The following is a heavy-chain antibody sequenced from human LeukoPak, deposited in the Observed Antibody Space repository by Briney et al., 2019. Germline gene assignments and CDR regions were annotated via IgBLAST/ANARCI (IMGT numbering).Heavy chain of an antibody. CDR2: ISYDGSNK. D-gene: IGHD5-12*01. Sequence: GGSLRLSCAASGFTFSSYAMHWVRQAPGKGLEWVAVISYDGSNKYYAESVKGRFTISRDNSKSTLYLQMNSLRAEDTAVYYCARDMGGYVGGFADQFEYWGQGTLVTVSS. J-gene: IGHJ4*02. CDR1: GFTFSSYA. CDR3: ARDMGGYVGGFADQFEY. V-gene: IGHV3-30*04.